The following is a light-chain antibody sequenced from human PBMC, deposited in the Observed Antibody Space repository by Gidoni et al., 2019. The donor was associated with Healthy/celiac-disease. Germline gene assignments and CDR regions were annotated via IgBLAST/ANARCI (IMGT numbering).Light chain of an antibody. CDR3: HQYGSSPWT. J-gene: IGKJ1*01. CDR2: GAS. V-gene: IGKV3-20*01. CDR1: QSVSISY. Sequence: VLTQTPGTLSLSPGERATLSCRASQSVSISYLAWYQQKPGQAPRLLIDGASSRATGIPDRCSGSGSGTDFTLTISRLEPEDFAVYYCHQYGSSPWTFGQGTKVEIK.